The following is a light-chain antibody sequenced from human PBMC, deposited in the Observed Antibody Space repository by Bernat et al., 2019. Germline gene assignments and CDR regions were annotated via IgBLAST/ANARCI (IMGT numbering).Light chain of an antibody. CDR3: QQRRNWPFPLP. J-gene: IGKJ4*01. Sequence: EIVLTQSPATLSLSPGQRATLSCRASQSIDTYLAWYQQKPGQAPRLLIYDGTSRATGIPARFSGSGSGTDFALTISSLETEDFAVYYCQQRRNWPFPLPFGGGTKVEMK. CDR1: QSIDTY. CDR2: DGT. V-gene: IGKV3-11*01.